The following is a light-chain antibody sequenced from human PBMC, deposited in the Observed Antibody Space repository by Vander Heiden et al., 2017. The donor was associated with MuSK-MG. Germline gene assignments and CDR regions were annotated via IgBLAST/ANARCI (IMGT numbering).Light chain of an antibody. CDR2: DAS. Sequence: DIQLTQSPSFLSASVGDRVTITCRASQGISNYLAWYQQKPGKAPNLLRFDASTLQSGVPTRFSGSGSGTEFTLTINSLQPEDSATYYCQQLDSYIFTFGPGTKVDIK. J-gene: IGKJ3*01. CDR1: QGISNY. V-gene: IGKV1-9*01. CDR3: QQLDSYIFT.